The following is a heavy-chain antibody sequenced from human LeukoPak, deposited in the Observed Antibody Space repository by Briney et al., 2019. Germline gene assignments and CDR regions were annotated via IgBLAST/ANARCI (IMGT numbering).Heavy chain of an antibody. Sequence: GGSLRLSCAASGFTFSTYWMTWVRQAPGKGLEWIANIKPDGSERYYVDSVKGRFTISRDNAKNSLYLQLNSLRAEDTAMYYCARDDYGDYFFDFWGQGTLVTVSS. CDR3: ARDDYGDYFFDF. V-gene: IGHV3-7*01. J-gene: IGHJ4*02. CDR2: IKPDGSER. D-gene: IGHD4-17*01. CDR1: GFTFSTYW.